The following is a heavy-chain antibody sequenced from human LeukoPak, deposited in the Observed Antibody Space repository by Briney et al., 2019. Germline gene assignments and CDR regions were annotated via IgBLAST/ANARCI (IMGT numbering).Heavy chain of an antibody. CDR2: ISGSGGST. V-gene: IGHV3-23*01. Sequence: GGSLRLSCAASGFTFSSYAMSWVRQAPGKGLEWVSAISGSGGSTSYADSVKGRFTISRDNAKNSLYLQMNSLRAEDTAVYYCARVRSHYYDSSGYYIDYWGQGTLVTVSS. D-gene: IGHD3-22*01. CDR1: GFTFSSYA. J-gene: IGHJ4*02. CDR3: ARVRSHYYDSSGYYIDY.